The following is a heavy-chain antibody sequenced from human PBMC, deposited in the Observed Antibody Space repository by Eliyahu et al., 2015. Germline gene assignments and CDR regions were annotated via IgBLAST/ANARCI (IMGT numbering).Heavy chain of an antibody. CDR2: ISYDGSNK. Sequence: QVQLVESGGGVVQPGRSLRLXXAASGFTFSSYGMHWVRQAPGKGLEWVAVISYDGSNKYYADSVKGRFTISRDNSKNTLYLQMNSLRAEDTAVYYCAKDLKSSIPALYYYYYGMDVWGQGTTVTVSS. D-gene: IGHD2-21*01. CDR1: GFTFSSYG. CDR3: AKDLKSSIPALYYYYYGMDV. J-gene: IGHJ6*02. V-gene: IGHV3-30*18.